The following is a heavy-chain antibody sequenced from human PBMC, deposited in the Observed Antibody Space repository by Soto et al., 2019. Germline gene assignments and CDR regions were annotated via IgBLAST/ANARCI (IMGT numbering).Heavy chain of an antibody. CDR3: ANEHKSITIFEVGGMGV. CDR2: IYYSGST. J-gene: IGHJ6*02. Sequence: SETLSLTCTVPGGSISSSRYYWCWIRQPPGKGLEWIGSIYYSGSTYYNPSLKSRVTISVDTSKNQFSLKLSSVTAADTAVYYCANEHKSITIFEVGGMGVWGQGTTVTVS. V-gene: IGHV4-39*01. CDR1: GGSISSSRYY. D-gene: IGHD3-3*01.